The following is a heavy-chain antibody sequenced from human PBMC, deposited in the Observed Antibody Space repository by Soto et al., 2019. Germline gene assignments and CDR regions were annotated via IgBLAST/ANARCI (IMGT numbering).Heavy chain of an antibody. D-gene: IGHD3-9*01. CDR1: GFTFSSYP. Sequence: GGSLRLSCAACGFTFSSYPMSWVRQAPGKGLEWVSAISGSGETIDYAAPVKGRFTISRDDSKNIVYLQMNSLNTEDTAVYYCATGLLRYYAYWGHGTLVTVSS. CDR2: ISGSGETI. J-gene: IGHJ4*01. V-gene: IGHV3-23*01. CDR3: ATGLLRYYAY.